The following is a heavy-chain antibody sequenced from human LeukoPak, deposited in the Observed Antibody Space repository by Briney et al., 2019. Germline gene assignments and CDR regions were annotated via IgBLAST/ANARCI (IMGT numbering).Heavy chain of an antibody. J-gene: IGHJ4*02. Sequence: PGRSLRLSCAASGFTFSSYGMHWVRQAPGKGLEWVAVISYDGSNKYYADSVKGRFTISRDNSKNTLYLQMNSLRAEDTAVYYCAKDSGYSSGWYTEYWGQGTLVTVSS. D-gene: IGHD6-19*01. V-gene: IGHV3-30*18. CDR1: GFTFSSYG. CDR3: AKDSGYSSGWYTEY. CDR2: ISYDGSNK.